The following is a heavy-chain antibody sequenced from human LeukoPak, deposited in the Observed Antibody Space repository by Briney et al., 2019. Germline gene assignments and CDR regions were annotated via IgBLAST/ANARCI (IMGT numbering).Heavy chain of an antibody. CDR3: AKGLERESRLDS. CDR1: GFSFGTYT. J-gene: IGHJ4*02. V-gene: IGHV3-23*01. Sequence: GGSLRLSCAASGFSFGTYTMYWVRQAPGKGLEWVSGIRHSDGSTYYADSVTGRFTISSDISKDTLYLHMNSLRADDTALYFCAKGLERESRLDSWGQGTLVTVSS. D-gene: IGHD1-1*01. CDR2: IRHSDGST.